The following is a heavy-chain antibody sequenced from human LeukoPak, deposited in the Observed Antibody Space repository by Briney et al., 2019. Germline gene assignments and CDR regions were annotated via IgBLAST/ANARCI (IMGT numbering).Heavy chain of an antibody. V-gene: IGHV4-61*02. D-gene: IGHD4/OR15-4a*01. CDR1: GGSVNSGSYF. CDR2: MFTTGTI. Sequence: TLSLTCTVSGGSVNSGSYFWSWIRQPAGKGLEWLGRMFTTGTINYNPSLKSRVTISLDTSKNQFSLKLSSVTAADTAVYYCARLSGRDYYFDYWGQGTLVTVSS. J-gene: IGHJ4*02. CDR3: ARLSGRDYYFDY.